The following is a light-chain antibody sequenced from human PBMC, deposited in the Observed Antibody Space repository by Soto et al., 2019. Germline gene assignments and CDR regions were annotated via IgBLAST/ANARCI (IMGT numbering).Light chain of an antibody. V-gene: IGKV3D-11*02. Sequence: EIVLTPSPGTLSFSPGERATLSRRASQSVSSSYLAWYQQKPGQAPRLLIYDASNRATGIPARFSGSGPGTDFTLTINSLEPEDFALYYCQQRYNWPPTFGQGTKVDIK. J-gene: IGKJ1*01. CDR3: QQRYNWPPT. CDR2: DAS. CDR1: QSVSSSY.